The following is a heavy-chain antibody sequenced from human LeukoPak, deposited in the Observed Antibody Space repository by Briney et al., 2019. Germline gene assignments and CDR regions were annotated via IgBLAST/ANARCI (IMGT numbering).Heavy chain of an antibody. D-gene: IGHD2-2*02. CDR2: IYHSGST. CDR1: GGSISSGGYY. Sequence: PSQTLSLTCTVSGGSISSGGYYWCWIRQPPGKGLEWIGYIYHSGSTYYNPSLKSRVTISVDGSKNQFSLKLSSVTAADTAVYHCAGGLGYCSSTSCYTGEDYWGQGTLVTVSS. J-gene: IGHJ4*02. CDR3: AGGLGYCSSTSCYTGEDY. V-gene: IGHV4-30-2*01.